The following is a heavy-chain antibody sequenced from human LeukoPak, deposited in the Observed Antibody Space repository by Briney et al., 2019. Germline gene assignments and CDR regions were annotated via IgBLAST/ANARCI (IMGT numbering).Heavy chain of an antibody. D-gene: IGHD1-1*01. J-gene: IGHJ5*02. Sequence: SVKVSCTASGGTFSSYAISWVRRAPGQGLEWMGRIIPIFGIANYAQKFQGRVTITADKSTSTAYMELSSLRSEDTAVYYCARAPVQLERGAWFDPWGQGTLVTVSS. CDR2: IIPIFGIA. CDR1: GGTFSSYA. CDR3: ARAPVQLERGAWFDP. V-gene: IGHV1-69*04.